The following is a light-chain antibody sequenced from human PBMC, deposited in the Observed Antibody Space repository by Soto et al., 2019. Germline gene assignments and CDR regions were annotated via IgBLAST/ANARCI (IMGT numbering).Light chain of an antibody. CDR2: DAS. Sequence: DIQMTQSPSTLSASVGDRVTITCRASQSISSWLAWYQQKPGKAPKLLIYDASSLESGVPSRFSGSGSGTEFTLTISSLQSVDFATYYCQQYNSQGTFGQGTKV. V-gene: IGKV1-5*01. CDR3: QQYNSQGT. CDR1: QSISSW. J-gene: IGKJ1*01.